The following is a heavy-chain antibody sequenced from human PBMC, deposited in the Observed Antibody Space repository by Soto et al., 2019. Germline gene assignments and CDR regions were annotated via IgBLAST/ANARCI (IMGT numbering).Heavy chain of an antibody. CDR2: IFYLGSS. CDR3: ARHSLALRKNNWFDP. CDR1: GDSIISSDFY. J-gene: IGHJ5*02. D-gene: IGHD3-3*02. Sequence: ASETLSLTCTVSGDSIISSDFYWGWVRQPPGKGLEWIGSIFYLGSSYYNPSLKSRVTMSVDTSKNQFSLRQRSVTAADTALYFFARHSLALRKNNWFDPWGQGIMVTVSS. V-gene: IGHV4-39*01.